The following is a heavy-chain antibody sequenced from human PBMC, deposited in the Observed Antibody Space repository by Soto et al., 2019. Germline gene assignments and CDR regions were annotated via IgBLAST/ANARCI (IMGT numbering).Heavy chain of an antibody. V-gene: IGHV2-5*02. J-gene: IGHJ4*02. CDR1: VFSLSTSGVG. D-gene: IGHD1-26*01. CDR3: AHSGQWELTGLYYFDY. Sequence: SGPPRLNPTQTLTLTCTICVFSLSTSGVGVGWIRQPPGKSLEWLALIYWDDVQRYSPSLKTRLTITKDTSRSQVVLTMTNMDPVDTATYYCAHSGQWELTGLYYFDYWGQGTLVTVSS. CDR2: IYWDDVQ.